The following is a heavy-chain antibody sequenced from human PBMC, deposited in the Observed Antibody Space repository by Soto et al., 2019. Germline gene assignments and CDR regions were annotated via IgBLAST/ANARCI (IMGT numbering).Heavy chain of an antibody. Sequence: QLSESGGGLLQSGGSLTLSCAASGFTLTTYAMTWVRQPPGKGLEWVSSMNGAATSTSYADSVKGRFTTSRDNSKNTLYLEMNTLRPEDTAVYYCAGGGADHYNYGMDVWGQGTTVIVSS. CDR1: GFTLTTYA. CDR2: MNGAATST. J-gene: IGHJ6*02. D-gene: IGHD3-16*01. V-gene: IGHV3-23*05. CDR3: AGGGADHYNYGMDV.